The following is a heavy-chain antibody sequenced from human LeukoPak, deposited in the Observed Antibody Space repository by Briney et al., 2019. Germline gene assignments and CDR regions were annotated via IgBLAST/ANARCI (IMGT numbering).Heavy chain of an antibody. V-gene: IGHV4-34*01. CDR3: ARSRTRAVAGTYYYYGMDV. Sequence: SETLSLTCAVYGGSFSGYYWSWIRQPPGKGLEWIGEINHSGSTNYNPSLKSRVTISVDTSKNQFSLKLSSVTAADTAVYYCARSRTRAVAGTYYYYGMDVWGQGTTVTVSS. J-gene: IGHJ6*02. CDR2: INHSGST. D-gene: IGHD6-19*01. CDR1: GGSFSGYY.